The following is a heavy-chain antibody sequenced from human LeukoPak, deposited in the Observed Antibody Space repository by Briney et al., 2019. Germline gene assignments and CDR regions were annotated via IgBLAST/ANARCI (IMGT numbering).Heavy chain of an antibody. Sequence: GASVKVSCKASGYTFTGYYMHWVRQAAGQGLEWMGWMNPYGGNTAYAQKFQGRITMTRDTSISTAYMELSSLTSEDTAVYYCARDDYGDFAWGQGTLVTVSS. CDR1: GYTFTGYY. J-gene: IGHJ5*02. CDR3: ARDDYGDFA. D-gene: IGHD4-17*01. CDR2: MNPYGGNT. V-gene: IGHV1-8*02.